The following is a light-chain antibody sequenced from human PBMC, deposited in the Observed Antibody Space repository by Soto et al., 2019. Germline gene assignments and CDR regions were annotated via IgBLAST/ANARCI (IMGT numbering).Light chain of an antibody. CDR2: QDN. CDR3: QAWDSSTVV. J-gene: IGLJ2*01. Sequence: SYKLTQPPSVSVSPGQTASITCSGDKLGDKYACWYQQRPGQSPVLVIYQDNKRPSGIPERFSGSNSGNTATLTISGTQALDEADYYCQAWDSSTVVFGGGTKVTVL. V-gene: IGLV3-1*01. CDR1: KLGDKY.